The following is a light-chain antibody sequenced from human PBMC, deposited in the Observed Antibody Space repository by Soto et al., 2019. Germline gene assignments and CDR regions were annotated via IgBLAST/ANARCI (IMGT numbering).Light chain of an antibody. V-gene: IGKV3-15*01. CDR3: QQYNNWPSVT. Sequence: EIVMTQSPATLSVSPGERATLSCRASQSVSSNLAWYQQKPGQAPRLLIYGAPTRATGIPARFSGSGSGTEFTLTISSLQSEDFAVYYCQQYNNWPSVTFGQGTKV. CDR1: QSVSSN. J-gene: IGKJ1*01. CDR2: GAP.